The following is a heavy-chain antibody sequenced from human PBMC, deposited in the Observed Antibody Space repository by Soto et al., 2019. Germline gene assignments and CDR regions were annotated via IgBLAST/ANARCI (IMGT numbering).Heavy chain of an antibody. CDR1: GGSFSGYY. D-gene: IGHD3-9*01. Sequence: SETLSLTCAVYGGSFSGYYWSWIRQPPGKGLEWIGEINHSGSTNYNPSLKSRVTISVDTSKNQFSLNLSSVTAADTAVYYCARGRHILTGYYRRGNYYYGMDVWGQGTTVTVSS. J-gene: IGHJ6*02. V-gene: IGHV4-34*01. CDR3: ARGRHILTGYYRRGNYYYGMDV. CDR2: INHSGST.